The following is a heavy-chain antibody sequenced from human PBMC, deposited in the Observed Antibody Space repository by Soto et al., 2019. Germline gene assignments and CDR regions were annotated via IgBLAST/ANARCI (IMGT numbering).Heavy chain of an antibody. CDR2: IIPIFGTA. J-gene: IGHJ6*02. V-gene: IGHV1-69*01. Sequence: QVQLVQSGAEVKKPGSSVKVSCKASGGTFSSYAISWVRQAPGQGLEWMGGIIPIFGTANYAQKFQGRVTITADESTSKTKMALSSPRSEDTALDCNARGGGEKGRPKKYSYYYGMHVWGQGTPVTVSS. D-gene: IGHD2-21*01. CDR1: GGTFSSYA. CDR3: ARGGGEKGRPKKYSYYYGMHV.